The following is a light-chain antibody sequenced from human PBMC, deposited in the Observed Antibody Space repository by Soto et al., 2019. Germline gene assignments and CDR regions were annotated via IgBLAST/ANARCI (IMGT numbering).Light chain of an antibody. CDR2: SAS. Sequence: DIQMTQSPSSLSASVGDRVTITCRASQGLRTYLGWYQHKPGKVPKSLISSASSLQSGVPSRFSASGSLTEFTPTISDMQTDDFATYDCQQYYRYPWMFGQGTKVEIK. CDR3: QQYYRYPWM. CDR1: QGLRTY. V-gene: IGKV1-16*01. J-gene: IGKJ1*01.